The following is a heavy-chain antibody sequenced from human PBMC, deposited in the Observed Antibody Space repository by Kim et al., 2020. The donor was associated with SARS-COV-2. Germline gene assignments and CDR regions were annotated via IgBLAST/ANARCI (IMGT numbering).Heavy chain of an antibody. CDR3: ARSASIITHWGAFDI. V-gene: IGHV3-48*03. Sequence: GGSLRLSCAASGFTFSSYEMNWVRQAPGKGLEWVSYISSSGSTIYYADSVKGRFTISRDNAKNSLYLQMNSLRAEDTAVYYCARSASIITHWGAFDIWGQGTMVTVSS. CDR2: ISSSGSTI. CDR1: GFTFSSYE. J-gene: IGHJ3*02. D-gene: IGHD3-16*01.